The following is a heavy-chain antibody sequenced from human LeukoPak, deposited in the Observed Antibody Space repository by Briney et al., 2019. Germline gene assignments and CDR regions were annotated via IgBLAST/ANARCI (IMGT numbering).Heavy chain of an antibody. Sequence: SVKVSCKASGGTFTSYGINWVRQAPGQGLEWMGRIIPILGIANYAQKFQGRVTITADKSTSTAYMELSSLRSEDTAVYYCANLVATITSPGYWGQGTLVTVSS. D-gene: IGHD5-12*01. CDR1: GGTFTSYG. J-gene: IGHJ4*02. CDR3: ANLVATITSPGY. CDR2: IIPILGIA. V-gene: IGHV1-69*04.